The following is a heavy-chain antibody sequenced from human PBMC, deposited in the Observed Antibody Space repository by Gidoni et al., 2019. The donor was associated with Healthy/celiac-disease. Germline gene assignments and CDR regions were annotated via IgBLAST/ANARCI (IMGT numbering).Heavy chain of an antibody. V-gene: IGHV3-30-3*01. CDR1: GFTFSSYA. Sequence: QVHLVESGGGVFQPGRSLRLSCAASGFTFSSYAMHWVRQATVQGLEWVAVISYDGSNKYYADSVKGRFTISRDNSKNTLYLQMNSLRAEDTAVYYCARDGVFDYWGQGTLVTVSS. J-gene: IGHJ4*02. CDR3: ARDGVFDY. CDR2: ISYDGSNK. D-gene: IGHD3-16*01.